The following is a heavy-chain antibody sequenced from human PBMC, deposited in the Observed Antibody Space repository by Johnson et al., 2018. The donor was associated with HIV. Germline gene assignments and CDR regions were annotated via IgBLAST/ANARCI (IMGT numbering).Heavy chain of an antibody. J-gene: IGHJ3*02. CDR1: AFTFSSYA. D-gene: IGHD3-3*01. CDR3: ARGQGFWAFDI. CDR2: ISYDGSNK. Sequence: QVQLVESGGGVVQPGRSLRLSCAASAFTFSSYAMHWVHQAPGKGLEWVAVISYDGSNKYYADSVKGRFTISRDNSKNTLFLQMNGLRPEETAVYYCARGQGFWAFDIWGQGTMVTVSS. V-gene: IGHV3-30*04.